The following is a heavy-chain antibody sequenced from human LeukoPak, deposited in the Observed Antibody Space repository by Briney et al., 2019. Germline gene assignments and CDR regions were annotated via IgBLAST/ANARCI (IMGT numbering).Heavy chain of an antibody. Sequence: GGSLRLSCAASGFTVSSNYMSWVRQAPGKGLEWVSVIYSGGSTYYADSVKGRFTISRDNSKNTLYLQMNSLRAEDTAVYYCARELTVTPYYFDYWGQGTLVTVSS. CDR1: GFTVSSNY. D-gene: IGHD4-17*01. CDR3: ARELTVTPYYFDY. V-gene: IGHV3-66*01. CDR2: IYSGGST. J-gene: IGHJ4*02.